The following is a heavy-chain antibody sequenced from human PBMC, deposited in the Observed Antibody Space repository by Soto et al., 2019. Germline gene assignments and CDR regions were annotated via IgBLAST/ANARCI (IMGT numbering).Heavy chain of an antibody. CDR1: EFSLSTSVED. D-gene: IGHD5-12*01. CDR2: IYWDDDK. J-gene: IGHJ4*02. Sequence: SGPTRVNPTQTPTMTCPFAEFSLSTSVEDVGRNRQPPGKALEWLALIYWDDDKRYSPSLKSRLTITKDTSTNQVVLTMTNMDPVYMAIYFCAHRSRRYAYYFHLWGQGTLVTVSS. CDR3: AHRSRRYAYYFHL. V-gene: IGHV2-5*02.